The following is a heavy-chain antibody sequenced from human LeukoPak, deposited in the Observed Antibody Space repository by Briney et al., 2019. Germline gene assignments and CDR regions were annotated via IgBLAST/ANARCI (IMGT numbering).Heavy chain of an antibody. J-gene: IGHJ3*02. CDR1: GGSFSGYY. D-gene: IGHD3-10*01. CDR2: INHSGST. CDR3: AKSNGYGLVDI. V-gene: IGHV4-34*01. Sequence: TSETLSLTCAVYGGSFSGYYWSWIRQPPGKGLEWIEEINHSGSTNYSPSFKSRVTISVDTSKNQFSLKLSSVTAADTAVYYCAKSNGYGLVDIWGQGTMVTVSS.